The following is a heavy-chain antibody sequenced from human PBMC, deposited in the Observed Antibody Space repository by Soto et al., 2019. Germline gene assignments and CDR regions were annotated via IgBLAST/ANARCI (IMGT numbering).Heavy chain of an antibody. CDR3: ARDLVGKYIFEDKCGSYHPFGVLAF. V-gene: IGHV3-33*01. D-gene: IGHD3-16*02. CDR2: IWYAGSNK. J-gene: IGHJ3*01. Sequence: AQGKGLEWVAVIWYAGSNKYYADSVKGRFTISRDNSKNTLYLQMNSLRAEDTAVYYCARDLVGKYIFEDKCGSYHPFGVLAFWGQGTMVPVSS.